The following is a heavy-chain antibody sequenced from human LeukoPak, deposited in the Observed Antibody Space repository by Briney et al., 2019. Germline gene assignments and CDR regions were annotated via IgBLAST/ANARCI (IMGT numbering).Heavy chain of an antibody. CDR3: AKGTNSSWYPDGA. D-gene: IGHD6-13*01. V-gene: IGHV3-9*01. Sequence: RSGRSLRLSCAASGFTFDDYAMHWVRQAPGKGLEWVSGISWNSGSIGYADSVKGRFTISRDNAKNSLNLQMNSLRAEDTALYYCAKGTNSSWYPDGAWGQGTLVTVSS. CDR2: ISWNSGSI. CDR1: GFTFDDYA. J-gene: IGHJ4*02.